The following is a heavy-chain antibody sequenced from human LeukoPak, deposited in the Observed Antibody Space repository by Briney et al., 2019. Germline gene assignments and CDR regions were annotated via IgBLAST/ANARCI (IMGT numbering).Heavy chain of an antibody. Sequence: GGSLRLSCAGSAFTFSDYAMSWVRQAPGKGLEWVSGISGSGGDTYYADSVKGRFTISRDNSKNTLYLQMNSLRAEDTAVYYCAKDRSCTNNICHGDFDYWGQGTLVTVSS. CDR3: AKDRSCTNNICHGDFDY. D-gene: IGHD2-8*01. CDR1: AFTFSDYA. CDR2: ISGSGGDT. V-gene: IGHV3-23*01. J-gene: IGHJ4*02.